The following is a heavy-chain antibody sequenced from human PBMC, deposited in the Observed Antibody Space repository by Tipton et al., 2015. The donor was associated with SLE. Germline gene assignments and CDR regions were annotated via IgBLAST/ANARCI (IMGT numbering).Heavy chain of an antibody. CDR1: GFTFSSYA. Sequence: SLRLSCAASGFTFSSYAMSWVRQAPGKGLEWVSAISGSGGSTYYADSVKGRFTISRDNSKNTLYLQMNSLRAEDTAVYYCAKGGGPTYYYDSSGSDAFDIWGQGTMVTVSS. J-gene: IGHJ3*02. D-gene: IGHD3-22*01. CDR3: AKGGGPTYYYDSSGSDAFDI. CDR2: ISGSGGST. V-gene: IGHV3-23*01.